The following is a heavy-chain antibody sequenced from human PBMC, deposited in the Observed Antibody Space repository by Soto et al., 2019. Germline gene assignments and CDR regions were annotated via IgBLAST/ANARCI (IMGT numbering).Heavy chain of an antibody. CDR3: AKERSYSFDAFDI. CDR1: GFTFNFFG. Sequence: QEQLVESGGGVVQAGRSLRLSCAASGFTFNFFGMHWVRQAPGKGLEWVAVISYDGSEKYYADYVKGRFTMSRDNSKNMVYLEMSSLRPEDTSVYYCAKERSYSFDAFDIWGHGTMVTVSS. D-gene: IGHD3-10*01. J-gene: IGHJ3*02. CDR2: ISYDGSEK. V-gene: IGHV3-30*18.